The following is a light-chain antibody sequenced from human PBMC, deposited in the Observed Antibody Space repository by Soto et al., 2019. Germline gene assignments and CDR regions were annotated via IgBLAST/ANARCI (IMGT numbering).Light chain of an antibody. J-gene: IGLJ2*01. Sequence: QPVLTQPPSASGTPGQRVTISCSGSSSNIGSNTVNWYQQLPGTAPKLLIYSNNQRPSGVPDRFSGSKSGTSASLAISGLQSEDEADYYCAAGDDSLNGLVFGGGTKVTVL. CDR3: AAGDDSLNGLV. CDR1: SSNIGSNT. V-gene: IGLV1-44*01. CDR2: SNN.